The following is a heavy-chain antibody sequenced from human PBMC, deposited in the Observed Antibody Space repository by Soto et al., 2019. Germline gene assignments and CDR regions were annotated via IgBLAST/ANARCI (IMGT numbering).Heavy chain of an antibody. CDR1: GGSISSYY. CDR3: ARTRGYYFYDY. V-gene: IGHV4-59*08. Sequence: SETLSLTCTVSGGSISSYYWSWIRQPPGKGLEWIGYIYYSGSTNYNPSLKSRVTISVDTSKNQFSLKLSSVTAADTAVYYCARTRGYYFYDYWGQGTLFTVSS. D-gene: IGHD3-22*01. CDR2: IYYSGST. J-gene: IGHJ4*02.